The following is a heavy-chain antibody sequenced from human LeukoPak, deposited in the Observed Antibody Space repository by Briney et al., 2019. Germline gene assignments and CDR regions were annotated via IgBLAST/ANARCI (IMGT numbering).Heavy chain of an antibody. CDR2: INHSGST. Sequence: KPSETLSLTCAVYGGSFSGYYWSWIRQPPGKGLEWIGEINHSGSTNYNPSLKSRVTISVDTSKNQFSLKLSSVTAADTAVYYCARRSTVPAASFDYWGQGTLVTVSS. J-gene: IGHJ4*02. CDR3: ARRSTVPAASFDY. V-gene: IGHV4-34*01. D-gene: IGHD2-2*01. CDR1: GGSFSGYY.